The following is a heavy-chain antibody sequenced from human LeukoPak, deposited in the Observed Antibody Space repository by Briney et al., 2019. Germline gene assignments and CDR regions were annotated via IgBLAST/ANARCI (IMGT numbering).Heavy chain of an antibody. D-gene: IGHD3-10*01. CDR1: GFTFSSYA. Sequence: GGSLRLSCAASGFTFSSYAMSWVRQAPGKGLEGVSAISGSGGSTYYADSVKGRFTISRDNSKNPLYLQMNSLRAEATAVYSCAKDGGSGSYYPNWFDPWGQGTLVTVSS. V-gene: IGHV3-23*01. CDR3: AKDGGSGSYYPNWFDP. J-gene: IGHJ5*02. CDR2: ISGSGGST.